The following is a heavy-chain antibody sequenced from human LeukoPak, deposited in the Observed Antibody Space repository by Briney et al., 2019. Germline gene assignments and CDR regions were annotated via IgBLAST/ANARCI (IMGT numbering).Heavy chain of an antibody. D-gene: IGHD1-26*01. CDR1: GFTFSDHF. J-gene: IGHJ4*02. CDR3: ASIRGTLGY. CDR2: IKNKANSYIT. V-gene: IGHV3-72*01. Sequence: GGSLRLSCAASGFTFSDHFKDWVRQAPGKGLEWVGRIKNKANSYITQYAASMEGRFTISRDDSKNSLYLQMSSLKTEDTAMYYCASIRGTLGYWGQGTVVTVSS.